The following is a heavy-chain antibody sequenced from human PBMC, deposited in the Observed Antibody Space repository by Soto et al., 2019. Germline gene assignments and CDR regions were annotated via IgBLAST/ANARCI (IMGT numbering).Heavy chain of an antibody. V-gene: IGHV3-33*01. J-gene: IGHJ4*02. D-gene: IGHD3-3*01. CDR3: ARVPQRRGSGYRIYYFDY. CDR1: GFTFSSYG. CDR2: IWYDGSNK. Sequence: GGSLRLSCAASGFTFSSYGMHWVRQAPGKGLEWVAVIWYDGSNKYYADSVKGRFTISRDNSKNTLYLQMNSLRAEDTAVYYCARVPQRRGSGYRIYYFDYWGQGTLVTGSS.